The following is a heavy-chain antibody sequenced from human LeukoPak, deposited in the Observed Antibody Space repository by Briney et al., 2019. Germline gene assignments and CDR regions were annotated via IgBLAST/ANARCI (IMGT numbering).Heavy chain of an antibody. CDR1: GFTFSSYG. J-gene: IGHJ4*02. CDR2: ISYDGSNK. V-gene: IGHV3-30*18. Sequence: GGSLRLSCAASGFTFSSYGMHSVRQAPGKGLEWVSVISYDGSNKYYADSVKGGVSISKDNSKNTLYLQMNSLRAEATAVYSCAKIPHYYDSSGLWYFDYWGQGTLVTVSS. D-gene: IGHD3-22*01. CDR3: AKIPHYYDSSGLWYFDY.